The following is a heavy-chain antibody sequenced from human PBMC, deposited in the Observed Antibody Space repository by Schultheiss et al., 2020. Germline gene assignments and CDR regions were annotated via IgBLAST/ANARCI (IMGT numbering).Heavy chain of an antibody. D-gene: IGHD6-19*01. CDR1: GGSISSGGYY. V-gene: IGHV4-31*03. CDR2: IYYSGST. Sequence: SETLSLTCTVSGGSISSGGYYWSWIRQHPGKGLEWIGYIYYSGSTYYNPSLKSRVTISVDTSKNQFSLKLSSVTAEDTAVYYCARGGWPNYFDYWGQGTLVTVSA. CDR3: ARGGWPNYFDY. J-gene: IGHJ4*02.